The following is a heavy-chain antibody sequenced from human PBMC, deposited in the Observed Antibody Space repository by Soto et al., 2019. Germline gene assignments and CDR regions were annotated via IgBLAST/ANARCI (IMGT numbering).Heavy chain of an antibody. CDR2: INAANGDT. CDR1: GYTFTSYG. D-gene: IGHD6-13*01. CDR3: VRRDVSATGIDWFDP. V-gene: IGHV1-3*01. Sequence: QVQLVQSGTEVKKPGASVKVSCKASGYTFTSYGIHWVRQAPGQRLEWMGWINAANGDTKYSPKFQGRVTITRDTSASTAYMELSSLRSEDTAVDYCVRRDVSATGIDWFDPWGQGTLGTVSS. J-gene: IGHJ5*02.